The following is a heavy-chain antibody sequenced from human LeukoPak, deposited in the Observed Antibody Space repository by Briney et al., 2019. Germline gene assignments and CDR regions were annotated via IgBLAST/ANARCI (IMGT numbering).Heavy chain of an antibody. CDR1: GFSFNNYA. D-gene: IGHD3-22*01. CDR2: LSGSGGST. V-gene: IGHV3-23*01. J-gene: IGHJ4*02. Sequence: GGSLRLSCVGSGFSFNNYAMSWVRQAPGKGLEWVSSLSGSGGSTQYADSVKGRFSISRDNSKNTLFLQMNSLRAEDTAVYYCAKSSYYDSSGYYREYCFDYWGQGMLVTVSS. CDR3: AKSSYYDSSGYYREYCFDY.